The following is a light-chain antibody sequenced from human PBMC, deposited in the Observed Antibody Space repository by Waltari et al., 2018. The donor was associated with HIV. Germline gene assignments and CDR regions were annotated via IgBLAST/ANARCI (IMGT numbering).Light chain of an antibody. CDR3: SSYTSSRTPYYV. V-gene: IGLV2-14*01. J-gene: IGLJ1*01. CDR1: SSDVGGYKY. Sequence: QSALTQPASVSGSPGQSITISCTWTSSDVGGYKYVSWYQQHPGKAPKLMIYDFSNRPLGLSTRFSGSKSGNTSSLTISGLRAEDEADYFCSSYTSSRTPYYVLGTGTEVTVL. CDR2: DFS.